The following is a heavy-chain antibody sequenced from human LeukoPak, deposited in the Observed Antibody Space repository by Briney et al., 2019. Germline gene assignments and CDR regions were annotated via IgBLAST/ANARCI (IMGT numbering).Heavy chain of an antibody. D-gene: IGHD6-19*01. V-gene: IGHV3-48*04. CDR2: ISSSSSTI. J-gene: IGHJ4*02. CDR3: ARDKTSAWYSFDY. Sequence: GGSLRLSCAASGFTFSSYSMNWVRQAPGKGLEWVSYISSSSSTIYYADSVKGRFTISRDNAKNSLYLQMNSLRAEDTAVYYCARDKTSAWYSFDYWGQGALVTVSS. CDR1: GFTFSSYS.